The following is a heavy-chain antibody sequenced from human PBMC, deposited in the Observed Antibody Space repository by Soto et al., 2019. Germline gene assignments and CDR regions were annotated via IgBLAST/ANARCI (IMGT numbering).Heavy chain of an antibody. CDR2: IVNDGSSR. V-gene: IGHV3-33*01. CDR1: GFTFSRYG. Sequence: GGSLRLSCVACGFTFSRYGMHWVRQAPGEGLEWMAVIVNDGSSRYYADSVKGRFTISRDNSKNTLYLEMNSLGVDDTAMYYCARDDDYEANGLDYWGQGTLVTVSS. CDR3: ARDDDYEANGLDY. D-gene: IGHD4-17*01. J-gene: IGHJ4*02.